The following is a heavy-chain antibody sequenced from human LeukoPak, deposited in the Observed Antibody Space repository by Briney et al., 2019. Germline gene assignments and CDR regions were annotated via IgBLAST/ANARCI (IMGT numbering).Heavy chain of an antibody. J-gene: IGHJ4*02. V-gene: IGHV3-21*04. Sequence: PGGSLRLSCAASGFTFSSYSMNWVRQAPGKGLEWVSSISSSSSYIYYADSVKGRFTISRDNAKNSLYLQMNSLRAEDTAVYYCAKTGKYYDILTGYSTTYYFDYWGQGTLVTVSS. CDR2: ISSSSSYI. CDR1: GFTFSSYS. D-gene: IGHD3-9*01. CDR3: AKTGKYYDILTGYSTTYYFDY.